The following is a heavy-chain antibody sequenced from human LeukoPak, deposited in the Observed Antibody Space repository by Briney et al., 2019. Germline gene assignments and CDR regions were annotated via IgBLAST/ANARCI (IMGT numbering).Heavy chain of an antibody. D-gene: IGHD2-2*01. Sequence: GGSLRLSCTASGFSFSSYGMHWVRQVPGKRLEWVAYIRYDGTTTYYTDSVRGRFTVSRDNFQNTLYLQMNSARAEDAALYHCAKIVIVQPAKGHYQYMDVWGKGTTVTVSS. CDR3: AKIVIVQPAKGHYQYMDV. CDR2: IRYDGTTT. CDR1: GFSFSSYG. J-gene: IGHJ6*03. V-gene: IGHV3-30*02.